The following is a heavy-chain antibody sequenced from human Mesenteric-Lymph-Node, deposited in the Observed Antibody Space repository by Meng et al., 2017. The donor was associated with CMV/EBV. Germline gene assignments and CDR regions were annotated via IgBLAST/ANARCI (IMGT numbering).Heavy chain of an antibody. J-gene: IGHJ1*01. V-gene: IGHV1-2*02. CDR1: GYTFTDYY. CDR3: ARVIVTGKADFRH. D-gene: IGHD2-21*02. Sequence: ASVKVSCKASGYTFTDYYLHWMRQAPGHGLEWMGWIYVKSGATDYSKKFQGRLVITGDTSTSTVYMELSGLTSDDTAFYYCARVIVTGKADFRHWGQGTLVTVSS. CDR2: IYVKSGAT.